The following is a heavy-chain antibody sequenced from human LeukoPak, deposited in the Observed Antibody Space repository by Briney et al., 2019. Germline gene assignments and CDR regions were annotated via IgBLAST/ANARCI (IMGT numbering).Heavy chain of an antibody. CDR2: IYYSGST. Sequence: SETLSLTCTVSGGSISSYYWSWIRQPPGKGLEWIGYIYYSGSTNYNPSLESRVTMSVDTSKNQFSLKLSSVTAADTAVYYCARGQHSYGYFNGFDYWGQGTLVTVSS. D-gene: IGHD5-18*01. CDR3: ARGQHSYGYFNGFDY. V-gene: IGHV4-59*01. CDR1: GGSISSYY. J-gene: IGHJ4*02.